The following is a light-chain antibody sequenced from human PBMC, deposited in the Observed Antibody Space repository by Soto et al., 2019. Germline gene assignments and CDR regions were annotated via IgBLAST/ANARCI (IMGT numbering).Light chain of an antibody. CDR1: QSISSW. J-gene: IGKJ1*01. Sequence: DMQLTQSPSTLSASVGDRVTSTCRASQSISSWLAWYQQKPGKAPNLLIYKTSNLESGVPSRFSGSGSGTEFTLTISSLQPDDFATYYCQYYNDYCWTFGQGTKVEIK. V-gene: IGKV1-5*03. CDR3: QYYNDYCWT. CDR2: KTS.